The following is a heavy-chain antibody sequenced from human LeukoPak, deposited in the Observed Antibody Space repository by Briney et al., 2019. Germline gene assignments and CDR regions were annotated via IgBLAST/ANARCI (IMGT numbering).Heavy chain of an antibody. V-gene: IGHV4-61*02. D-gene: IGHD3/OR15-3a*01. Sequence: SETLSLTCTVSGGSISSGSYYWSWIRQPAGKGLEWIGRIYTSGSTNYNPSLKSRVTISVDTSKNQFSLKLSSVTAADTAVYYCARGTGISPPLFDYWGQRTLVTVSS. J-gene: IGHJ4*02. CDR2: IYTSGST. CDR3: ARGTGISPPLFDY. CDR1: GGSISSGSYY.